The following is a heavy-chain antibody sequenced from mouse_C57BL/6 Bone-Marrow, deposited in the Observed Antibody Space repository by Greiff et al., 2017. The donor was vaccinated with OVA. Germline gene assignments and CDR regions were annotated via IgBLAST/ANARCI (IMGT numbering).Heavy chain of an antibody. V-gene: IGHV1-64*01. Sequence: QVQLQQPGAELVKPGASVKLSCKASGYTFTSYWMHWVKQRPGQGLEWIGMIHPNSGSTNYNEKFKSKATLTVDNSSSTAYMQLSSLTSEDSAVYYCARGRLRPYWYFDVWGTGTTVTVSS. D-gene: IGHD2-4*01. CDR3: ARGRLRPYWYFDV. CDR2: IHPNSGST. J-gene: IGHJ1*03. CDR1: GYTFTSYW.